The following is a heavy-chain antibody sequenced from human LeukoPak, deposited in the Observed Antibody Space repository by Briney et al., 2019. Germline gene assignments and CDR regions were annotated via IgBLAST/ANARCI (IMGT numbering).Heavy chain of an antibody. V-gene: IGHV1-2*02. CDR2: INPNSGGT. Sequence: ASVKVSCKASGYMFPGYYMHWVRQAPGQGLEWMGWINPNSGGTNYAQMFQARVTMTRDTSTSTVYMELSSLRSEDTAVYYCARENSHYDTWWFDPWGQGTLVTVSS. CDR3: ARENSHYDTWWFDP. CDR1: GYMFPGYY. D-gene: IGHD4-11*01. J-gene: IGHJ5*02.